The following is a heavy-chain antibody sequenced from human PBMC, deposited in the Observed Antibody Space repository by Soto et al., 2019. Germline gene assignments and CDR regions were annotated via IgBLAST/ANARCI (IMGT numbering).Heavy chain of an antibody. D-gene: IGHD2-15*01. CDR3: ARVGTPSSRSYATPYYYYGMDV. CDR1: GFTFSSYA. Sequence: SGGSLRLSCAASGFTFSSYAMHWVRQAPGKGLEWVAVISYDGSNKYYADSVKGRFTISRDNSKNTLYLQMNSLRAEDTAVYYCARVGTPSSRSYATPYYYYGMDVWGQGTTVTVSS. J-gene: IGHJ6*02. V-gene: IGHV3-30-3*01. CDR2: ISYDGSNK.